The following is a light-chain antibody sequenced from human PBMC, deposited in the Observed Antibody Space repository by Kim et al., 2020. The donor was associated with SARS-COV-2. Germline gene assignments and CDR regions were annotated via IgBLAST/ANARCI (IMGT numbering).Light chain of an antibody. J-gene: IGKJ2*01. CDR1: QGVTSSY. CDR2: AAS. Sequence: VLTQSPGTLSLSPGERATLSCRASQGVTSSYLAWYQQKPGQAPRLLIYAASSRATGIPDRFSGSGSGTDFTLTISRLEPEDFAVYFCHHYGSSPPDTFGQGTKLEI. CDR3: HHYGSSPPDT. V-gene: IGKV3-20*01.